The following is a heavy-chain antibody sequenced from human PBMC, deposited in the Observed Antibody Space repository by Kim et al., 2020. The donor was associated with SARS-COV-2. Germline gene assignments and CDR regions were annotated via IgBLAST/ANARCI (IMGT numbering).Heavy chain of an antibody. D-gene: IGHD2-2*01. J-gene: IGHJ6*02. CDR3: ARWGGTSTQYGMDV. V-gene: IGHV1-3*01. Sequence: YSQKLQGRITITRDTSASKAYMELSNLRSEDTAVYYCARWGGTSTQYGMDVWGQGTTVTVSS.